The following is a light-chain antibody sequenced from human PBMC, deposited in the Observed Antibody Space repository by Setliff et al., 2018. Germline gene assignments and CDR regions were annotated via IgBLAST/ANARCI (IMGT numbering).Light chain of an antibody. Sequence: QSVLTQPPSASGTPGQRVTISCSGSSSNIGSNTVNWYQQLPGTAPKLHIYRNNQRPSGVPDRFSGSKSGTSASLAISGLQSEDEADYYCAAWDDSLNGEVFGTGTKVTVL. V-gene: IGLV1-44*01. J-gene: IGLJ1*01. CDR3: AAWDDSLNGEV. CDR1: SSNIGSNT. CDR2: RNN.